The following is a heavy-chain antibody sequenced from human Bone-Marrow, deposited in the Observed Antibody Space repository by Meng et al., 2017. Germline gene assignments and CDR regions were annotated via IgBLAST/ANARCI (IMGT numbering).Heavy chain of an antibody. Sequence: QVQLQESGPGLVKPSQTLSLTCTVSGGSISSGGYYWSWIRQHPGKGLEWIGYIYYSGATYYNPSLSSLVTISVDTSKNQFSLNLSSVTAADTAVYYCARDIRQGGNIWFDPWGQGTPVTVSS. CDR3: ARDIRQGGNIWFDP. CDR1: GGSISSGGYY. CDR2: IYYSGAT. V-gene: IGHV4-31*01. D-gene: IGHD3-16*01. J-gene: IGHJ5*02.